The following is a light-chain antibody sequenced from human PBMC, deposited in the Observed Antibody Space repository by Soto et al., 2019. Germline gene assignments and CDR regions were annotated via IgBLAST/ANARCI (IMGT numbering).Light chain of an antibody. V-gene: IGKV3-11*01. CDR3: QHRSHWPPRT. CDR2: DAS. J-gene: IGKJ4*01. CDR1: QTVDSY. Sequence: EIVLTQSPATLSLSPGGRATLSCRTSQTVDSYLVWYQQKPGQAPRLLIYDASIRATGIPARFSGSGSGTDFTLTISSLEPEDFAVYYCQHRSHWPPRTFGGGTKVEIK.